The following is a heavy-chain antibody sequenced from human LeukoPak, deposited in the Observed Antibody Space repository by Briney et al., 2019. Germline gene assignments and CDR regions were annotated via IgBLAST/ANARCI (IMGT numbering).Heavy chain of an antibody. J-gene: IGHJ3*02. D-gene: IGHD6-19*01. V-gene: IGHV4-4*07. Sequence: SETLSLTCTVSGGSISSYYWSWIRQPAGKGLEWIGRIYTSGSTNYNPSLKSRVTISVDTSKNQFSLKLSSVTAADTAVYYCARGIEQWLDSDAFDIWGQGTMVAVSS. CDR1: GGSISSYY. CDR2: IYTSGST. CDR3: ARGIEQWLDSDAFDI.